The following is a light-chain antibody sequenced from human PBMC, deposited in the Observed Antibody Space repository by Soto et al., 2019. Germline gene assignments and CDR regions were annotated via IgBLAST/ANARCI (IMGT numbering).Light chain of an antibody. CDR1: QGISND. CDR2: AAS. J-gene: IGKJ1*01. CDR3: QKYDSARWT. Sequence: DIQMTQSPSSLSASVRDRVTITCRASQGISNDLAWYQQKPGKVPKLLIYAASTLQSGVPSRFSGSGSGTDFTLPISSLQPEDVATYYCQKYDSARWTFGQGTKVEIK. V-gene: IGKV1-27*01.